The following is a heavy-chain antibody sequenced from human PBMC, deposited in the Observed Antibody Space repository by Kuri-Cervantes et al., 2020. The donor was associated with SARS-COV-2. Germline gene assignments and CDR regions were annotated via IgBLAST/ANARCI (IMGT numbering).Heavy chain of an antibody. CDR1: GFTFSSYS. J-gene: IGHJ4*02. CDR2: ISSSSSYI. Sequence: GGSLRLSCAASGFTFSSYSMNWVRQAPGKGLEWVSSISSSSSYIYYADSVKGRFTISRDNAKNSLYLQMNGLRAEDTAVYYCARVPRSSSQTYWGQGTLVTVSS. V-gene: IGHV3-21*01. D-gene: IGHD6-6*01. CDR3: ARVPRSSSQTY.